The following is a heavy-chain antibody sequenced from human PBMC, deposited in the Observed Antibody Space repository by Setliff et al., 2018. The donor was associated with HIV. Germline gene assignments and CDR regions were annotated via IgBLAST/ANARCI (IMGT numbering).Heavy chain of an antibody. CDR3: ACPKEGYSGSGGAFQI. CDR2: IKQDGSEK. V-gene: IGHV3-7*01. CDR1: GFTFSRCW. D-gene: IGHD3-10*01. Sequence: PGESLKISCVASGFTFSRCWMNWVRQAPGKGLEWVGNIKQDGSEKYYVDSVKGRFTISRDNAKNSLYLQMNSLRTDGTAMYYCACPKEGYSGSGGAFQIWGQGTMVTVSS. J-gene: IGHJ3*02.